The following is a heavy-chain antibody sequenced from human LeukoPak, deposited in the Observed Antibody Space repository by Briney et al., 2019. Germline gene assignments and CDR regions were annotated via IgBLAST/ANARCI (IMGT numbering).Heavy chain of an antibody. Sequence: PGGSLRLSCAASGFTFSDHYMDWVRQAPGKGLEWVSAISGSGGSTYYADSVKSRFTISRDNSKNTLYLQMNSLRAEDTAVYYCAKGGLRYFDCMDVWGQGTTVTVSS. D-gene: IGHD3-9*01. CDR1: GFTFSDHY. CDR3: AKGGLRYFDCMDV. CDR2: ISGSGGST. V-gene: IGHV3-23*01. J-gene: IGHJ6*02.